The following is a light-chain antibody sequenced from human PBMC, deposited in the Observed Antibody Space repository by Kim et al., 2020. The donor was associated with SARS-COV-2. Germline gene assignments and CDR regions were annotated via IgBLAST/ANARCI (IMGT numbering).Light chain of an antibody. CDR2: WAS. J-gene: IGKJ1*01. CDR1: QTLYSTSTNRNY. Sequence: DIVMTQSPGSLAVSLGEEATINCRSSQTLYSTSTNRNYLAWYQQKAGQPPKLLLYWASARESGVPDRFSGSGSGTDFTLTINSLQAEDVAVYYCQQYYSTPWTFGQGTKVDIK. V-gene: IGKV4-1*01. CDR3: QQYYSTPWT.